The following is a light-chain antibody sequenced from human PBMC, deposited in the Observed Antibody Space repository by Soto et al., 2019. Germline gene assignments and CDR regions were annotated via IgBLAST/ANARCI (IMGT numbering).Light chain of an antibody. CDR1: QSVGYH. Sequence: ELVLPQSPATLSLSRGQRATLSCRASQSVGYHLAWYQQKPGQAPRLLIYDASSRTTGVPDRFSGSGSGTDFTLTICRLEPEDFAVYYCQQYGSSPHTFGGGTKVDIK. CDR3: QQYGSSPHT. J-gene: IGKJ4*02. CDR2: DAS. V-gene: IGKV3-20*01.